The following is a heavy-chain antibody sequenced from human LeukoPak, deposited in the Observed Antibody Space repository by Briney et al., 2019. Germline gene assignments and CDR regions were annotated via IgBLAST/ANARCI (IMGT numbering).Heavy chain of an antibody. CDR2: INPNSGGT. J-gene: IGHJ4*02. CDR1: GGTFSSYA. V-gene: IGHV1-2*02. CDR3: ASDSSSWYV. D-gene: IGHD6-13*01. Sequence: GASVKVSCKASGGTFSSYAISWVRQAPGQGLEWMGWINPNSGGTNYAQKFQGRVTMTRDTSISTAYMELSRLRSDDTAVYYCASDSSSWYVWGQGTLVTVSS.